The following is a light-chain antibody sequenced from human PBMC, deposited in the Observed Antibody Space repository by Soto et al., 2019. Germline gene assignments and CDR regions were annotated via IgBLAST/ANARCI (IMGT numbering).Light chain of an antibody. J-gene: IGKJ2*01. V-gene: IGKV1-5*03. CDR2: KAS. Sequence: DIQMTQSPSTLSASVGDRVTINCRASQRISSWLAWYQQKPGKAPKLLIHKASILESGVPSRFSGSGSGTEFTLTITSLQPEDSATYYCQEYNTYSFTFGQGTKLEIK. CDR1: QRISSW. CDR3: QEYNTYSFT.